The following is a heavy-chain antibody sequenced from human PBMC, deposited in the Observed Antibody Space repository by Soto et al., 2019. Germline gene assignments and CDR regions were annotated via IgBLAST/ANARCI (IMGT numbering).Heavy chain of an antibody. J-gene: IGHJ6*02. V-gene: IGHV4-59*12. D-gene: IGHD2-2*01. CDR2: IYYSGST. Sequence: SETLSLTCTVSGGSISSSYWSWIRQPPGKGLEWIGYIYYSGSTNYNPSLKSRVTISVDTSKNQFSLKLSSVTAADTAVYYCARDLGIVLVPAAMGLDVWGQGTTVTVSS. CDR1: GGSISSSY. CDR3: ARDLGIVLVPAAMGLDV.